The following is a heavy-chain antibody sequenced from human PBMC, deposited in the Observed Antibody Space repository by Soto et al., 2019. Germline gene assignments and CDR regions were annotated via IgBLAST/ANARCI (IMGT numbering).Heavy chain of an antibody. Sequence: QVQVQESGPGLVQPSKTLSLSCTVSGGSLSSYYWSWIRQAPGKGLEYIGYIYYSDSANYNPSLKRRLPISGDTSRTQVSRTLSSMTAADTAVYYCVSGWWEREGYLMDVWGQGTTVTVSS. CDR3: VSGWWEREGYLMDV. D-gene: IGHD1-26*01. CDR1: GGSLSSYY. CDR2: IYYSDSA. J-gene: IGHJ6*02. V-gene: IGHV4-59*08.